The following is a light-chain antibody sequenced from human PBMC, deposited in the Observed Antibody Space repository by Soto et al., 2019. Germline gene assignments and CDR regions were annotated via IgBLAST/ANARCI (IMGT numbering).Light chain of an antibody. V-gene: IGLV2-8*01. Sequence: QSALTQPPSASGSPGQSVTISCTGSSSDVGDYNYVSLYQQHPGKAPKLLIYEVSKWPSGVPHRFSGTKSGNTASLTVSGLQPDDEANYYCSSYAGSSVVIFVGGTKVTVL. CDR3: SSYAGSSVVI. CDR2: EVS. J-gene: IGLJ2*01. CDR1: SSDVGDYNY.